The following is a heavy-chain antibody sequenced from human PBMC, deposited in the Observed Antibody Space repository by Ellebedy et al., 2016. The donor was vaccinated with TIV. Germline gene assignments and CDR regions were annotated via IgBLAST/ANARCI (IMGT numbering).Heavy chain of an antibody. CDR2: TYYRSKWYN. V-gene: IGHV6-1*01. Sequence: SETLSLXXAISGDSVSSNSAAWNWIRQSPSRGLEWLGRTYYRSKWYNDYAVSVKSRITINPDTSKNQFSLQLNSVTPEDTAVYYCAILVSFAIVLMVYAIPLKPFDYWGQGTLVTVSS. D-gene: IGHD2-8*01. CDR1: GDSVSSNSAA. CDR3: AILVSFAIVLMVYAIPLKPFDY. J-gene: IGHJ4*02.